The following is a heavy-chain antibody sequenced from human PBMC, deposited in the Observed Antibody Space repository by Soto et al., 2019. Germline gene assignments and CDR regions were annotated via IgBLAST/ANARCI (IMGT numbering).Heavy chain of an antibody. Sequence: SETLSLTCTVSGGSISSGGYYWSWIRQHPGKGLEWIGYIYYSGSTYYNPSLKSRVTISVDTSKNQFSLKLSSVTAADTAVYYCATRSSGYYYAFEYWGQGTLVTVSS. CDR2: IYYSGST. CDR3: ATRSSGYYYAFEY. D-gene: IGHD3-22*01. V-gene: IGHV4-31*03. J-gene: IGHJ4*02. CDR1: GGSISSGGYY.